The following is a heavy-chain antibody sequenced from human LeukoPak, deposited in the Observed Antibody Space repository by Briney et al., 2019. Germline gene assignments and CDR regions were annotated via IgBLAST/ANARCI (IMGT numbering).Heavy chain of an antibody. CDR3: AKVIGYCSGGSCRRDAFDI. V-gene: IGHV4-39*07. J-gene: IGHJ3*02. CDR2: IYYSGST. D-gene: IGHD2-15*01. CDR1: GGSISSSSYY. Sequence: SETLSLTCTVSGGSISSSSYYWGWIRQPPGKGLEWIGGIYYSGSTYYNPSLKSRVTISVDTSKNQFSLKLSSVTAADTAVYYCAKVIGYCSGGSCRRDAFDIWGQGTMVTVSS.